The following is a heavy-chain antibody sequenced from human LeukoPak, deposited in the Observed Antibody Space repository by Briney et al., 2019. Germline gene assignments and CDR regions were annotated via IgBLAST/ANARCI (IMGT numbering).Heavy chain of an antibody. CDR2: MNPNSGNT. CDR3: ARALGYCSGGSCYRYYFDY. J-gene: IGHJ4*02. V-gene: IGHV1-8*01. CDR1: GYTFTSYD. Sequence: VASVKVFCKASGYTFTSYDINWVRQATGQGLEWMGWMNPNSGNTGYAQKFQGRVTMTRNTSISTAYMELSSLRSEDTAVYYCARALGYCSGGSCYRYYFDYWGQGTLVTVSS. D-gene: IGHD2-15*01.